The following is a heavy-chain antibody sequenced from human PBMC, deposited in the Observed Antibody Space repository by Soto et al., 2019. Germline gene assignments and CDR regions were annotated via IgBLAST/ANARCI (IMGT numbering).Heavy chain of an antibody. CDR3: ARGVPLRWSYYYYYGMDV. V-gene: IGHV3-7*05. Sequence: GGSLRLSCAASGFTFSSYWMSWVRQAPGKGLEWVANIKQDGSEKYYVDSVKGRFTISRDNAKNSLYLQMNSLRAEDTAVYYCARGVPLRWSYYYYYGMDVWGQGTTVTVSS. CDR1: GFTFSSYW. J-gene: IGHJ6*02. D-gene: IGHD4-17*01. CDR2: IKQDGSEK.